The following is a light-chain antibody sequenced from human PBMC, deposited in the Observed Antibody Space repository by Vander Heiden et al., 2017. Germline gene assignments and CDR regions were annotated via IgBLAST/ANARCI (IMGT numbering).Light chain of an antibody. CDR3: QQRDSTLIT. CDR1: QSISSY. J-gene: IGKJ5*01. Sequence: DIQMTQSPSSLSASVGDRVTITCRASQSISSYLNWYQQKPGKAPKLLIYAASSLQSGVPSRFSGSGSGTDFTLTISRLQPEDFATYYCQQRDSTLITFGQTTRLEIK. V-gene: IGKV1-39*01. CDR2: AAS.